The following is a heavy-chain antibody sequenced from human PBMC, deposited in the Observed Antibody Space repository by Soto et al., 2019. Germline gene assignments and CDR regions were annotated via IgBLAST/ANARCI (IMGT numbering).Heavy chain of an antibody. Sequence: EVQLVESGGDLVKPGGSLRLSCAASGFTFSSYEMNWVRQAPGKGLEWVSYISSSGSTIYYADSVKGRFTISRDNAKNSLYLQMNSLRAEDTAVYYCASQYYYDSSGLLDYWGQGTLVTVSS. D-gene: IGHD3-22*01. J-gene: IGHJ4*02. CDR3: ASQYYYDSSGLLDY. CDR2: ISSSGSTI. V-gene: IGHV3-48*03. CDR1: GFTFSSYE.